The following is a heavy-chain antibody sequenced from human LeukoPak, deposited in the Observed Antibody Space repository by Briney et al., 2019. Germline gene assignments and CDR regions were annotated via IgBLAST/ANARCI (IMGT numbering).Heavy chain of an antibody. V-gene: IGHV3-30*02. D-gene: IGHD2-2*02. CDR2: IRYDGSNK. CDR1: GFTFSSYG. Sequence: GGSLRLSCAASGFTFSSYGMHWVRQAPGKGLEWVAFIRYDGSNKYYADSVKGQFTISRDNSKNTLYLQMNSLRAEDTAVHYCANPYCSSTSCYKGYWGQGTMVTVSS. J-gene: IGHJ3*01. CDR3: ANPYCSSTSCYKGY.